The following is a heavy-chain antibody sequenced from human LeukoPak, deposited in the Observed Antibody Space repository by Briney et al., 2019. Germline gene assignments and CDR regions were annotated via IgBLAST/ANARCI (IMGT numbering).Heavy chain of an antibody. J-gene: IGHJ4*02. D-gene: IGHD2-2*01. Sequence: GGSLRLSCAASGFTFSSYSMTWVRQAPGKGLEWVSAISGSGGSTYYADSVKGRFTISRDNSKNTLYLQMNSLRAEDTAVYYCAKYCSSTSCFDYWGQGTLVTVSS. CDR3: AKYCSSTSCFDY. CDR1: GFTFSSYS. CDR2: ISGSGGST. V-gene: IGHV3-23*01.